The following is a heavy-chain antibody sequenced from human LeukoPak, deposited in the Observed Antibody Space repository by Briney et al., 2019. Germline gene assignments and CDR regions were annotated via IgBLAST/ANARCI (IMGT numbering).Heavy chain of an antibody. CDR3: VKGGGLLWFGELSRGYFDY. V-gene: IGHV3-64D*06. CDR1: GFTFSSYA. D-gene: IGHD3-10*01. J-gene: IGHJ4*02. CDR2: ISSNGGST. Sequence: GGSLRLSCSASGFTFSSYAMHWVRQAPGKGLEYVSAISSNGGSTYYADSVKGRFTISRDNSKNTLYIQMSSLRAEDTAVYYCVKGGGLLWFGELSRGYFDYWGQGTLVTVSS.